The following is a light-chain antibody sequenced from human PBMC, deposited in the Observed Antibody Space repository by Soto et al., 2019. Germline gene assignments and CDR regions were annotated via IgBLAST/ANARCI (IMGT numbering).Light chain of an antibody. V-gene: IGKV1D-12*01. CDR1: QGISGW. Sequence: DIQMTQSPSSVSASVGDRVTITCRASQGISGWLAWYQHRPGKAPKLLIYDASSLQSGVPSRLSGRGSGTELTLTISRLEPEDFATCYCQKANSFPLTFGGGTRVEV. CDR3: QKANSFPLT. CDR2: DAS. J-gene: IGKJ4*01.